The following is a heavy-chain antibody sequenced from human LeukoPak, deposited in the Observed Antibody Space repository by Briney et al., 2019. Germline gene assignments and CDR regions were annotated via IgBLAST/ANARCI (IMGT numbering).Heavy chain of an antibody. V-gene: IGHV4-4*07. J-gene: IGHJ3*02. CDR3: ARVDYYDSNGYYNHDAFDI. Sequence: PETLSLTCTVPGGSISGYYWSWIRQTAGKGLEWVGRIYTSGSTNYNPSLKSRVTMSVDTSKNQFSMQLNSVTAADTAVYYCARVDYYDSNGYYNHDAFDIWGQGTMVTVSS. CDR1: GGSISGYY. CDR2: IYTSGST. D-gene: IGHD3-22*01.